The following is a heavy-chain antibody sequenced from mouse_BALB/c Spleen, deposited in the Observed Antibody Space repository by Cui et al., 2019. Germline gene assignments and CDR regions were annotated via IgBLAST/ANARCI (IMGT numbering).Heavy chain of an antibody. CDR1: GYTFTSYL. CDR2: IDPNSGGT. Sequence: QVHQQQPLAELVKPCVSVKVSCKASGYTFTSYLMHWVKQRPGRGLEWIGRIDPNSGGTKYNEKFKSKVTLTVDKPSSTAYMQLSSLTSEDSAVYYCARYDYYGSSYLDYWGQGTTLTVSS. J-gene: IGHJ2*01. V-gene: IGHV1-72*01. D-gene: IGHD1-1*01. CDR3: ARYDYYGSSYLDY.